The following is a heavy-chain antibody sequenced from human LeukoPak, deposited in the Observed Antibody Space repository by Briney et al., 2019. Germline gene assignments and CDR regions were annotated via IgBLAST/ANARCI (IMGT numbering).Heavy chain of an antibody. CDR3: ARGKDSNYGFDY. J-gene: IGHJ4*02. Sequence: PSQTLSLTCAVSGGSISSSGYSWSWIRQPPGKGLEWIGYIYHSGSTYYNPSLKSRVTISVDRSKNQFSLKLSSVTAADTAVYYCARGKDSNYGFDYWGQGTLVTVSS. CDR1: GGSISSSGYS. V-gene: IGHV4-30-2*01. D-gene: IGHD4-11*01. CDR2: IYHSGST.